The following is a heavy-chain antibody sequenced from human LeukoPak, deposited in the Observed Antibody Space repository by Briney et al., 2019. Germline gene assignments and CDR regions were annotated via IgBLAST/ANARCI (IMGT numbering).Heavy chain of an antibody. CDR3: ARHRAYSSSSPFDY. J-gene: IGHJ4*02. V-gene: IGHV4-39*01. CDR2: IYYIGST. D-gene: IGHD6-6*01. CDR1: GGSISRSSHS. Sequence: SETLSLTCSVSGGSISRSSHSWGWIRQPPGKGLEWIGSIYYIGSTWYNPPLKSRVTMFVDMSKNQFSLRLSSVTAADTAVYYCARHRAYSSSSPFDYWGQGTLVTVSS.